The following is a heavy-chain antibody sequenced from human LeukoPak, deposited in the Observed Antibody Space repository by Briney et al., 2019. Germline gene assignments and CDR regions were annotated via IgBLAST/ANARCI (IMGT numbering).Heavy chain of an antibody. CDR1: GSTFSGSA. CDR3: TSPHGGGDY. D-gene: IGHD3-10*01. V-gene: IGHV3-73*01. Sequence: GGSLRLSCAASGSTFSGSAMHWVRQASGKGLEWVGRIRSKANSYATAYAASVKGRFTISRDDSKNTAYLQMNSLKTEDTAVYYCTSPHGGGDYWGQGTLVTVSS. J-gene: IGHJ4*02. CDR2: IRSKANSYAT.